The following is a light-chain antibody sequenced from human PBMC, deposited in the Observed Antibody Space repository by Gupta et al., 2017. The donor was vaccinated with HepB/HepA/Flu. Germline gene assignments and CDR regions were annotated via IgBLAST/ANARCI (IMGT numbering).Light chain of an antibody. Sequence: EVVLTQSPATLSLSPGKRATLSCRASQSISTSEAWYQEKFGQAPRLLIYDASRRATGIPPRFSGGGSGTDFTLTISSLEPEDFAVYYWQHSRNGPPFTCGQGTKLDI. CDR1: QSISTS. CDR3: QHSRNGPPFT. CDR2: DAS. V-gene: IGKV3-11*01. J-gene: IGKJ2*01.